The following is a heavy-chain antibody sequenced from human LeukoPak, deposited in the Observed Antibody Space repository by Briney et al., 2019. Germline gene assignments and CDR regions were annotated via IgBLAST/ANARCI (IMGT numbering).Heavy chain of an antibody. V-gene: IGHV4-31*03. J-gene: IGHJ4*02. CDR2: IYYSGST. CDR3: ARVEYTATTQIDY. D-gene: IGHD5-18*01. CDR1: GGSISSGGYY. Sequence: PSETLPLTCTVSGGSISSGGYYWSWIRQHPGKGLEWIGYIYYSGSTYYNPSLKSRVTISVDTSKNQFSLKLSSVTAADTAVYYCARVEYTATTQIDYWGQGTLVTVSS.